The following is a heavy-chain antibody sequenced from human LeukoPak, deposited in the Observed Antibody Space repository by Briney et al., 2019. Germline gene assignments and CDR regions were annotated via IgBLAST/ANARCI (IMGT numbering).Heavy chain of an antibody. Sequence: PWGSLRLSCAASGFTFSSYSMNWVRQAPGKGLEWVSHISSGGSTIYYADSVKGRFTISRDNAKNSLYVQMNSLRAEDTAVYYCARDDTGTDHNYYGMDVWGQGTTVTVSS. D-gene: IGHD1/OR15-1a*01. CDR1: GFTFSSYS. CDR2: ISSGGSTI. V-gene: IGHV3-48*01. J-gene: IGHJ6*02. CDR3: ARDDTGTDHNYYGMDV.